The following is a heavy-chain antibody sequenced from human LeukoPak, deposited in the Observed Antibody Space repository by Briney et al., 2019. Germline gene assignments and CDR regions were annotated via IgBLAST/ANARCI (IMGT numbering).Heavy chain of an antibody. V-gene: IGHV3-23*01. CDR3: AKVAAAGTQPIDY. CDR1: GFTFSSYA. J-gene: IGHJ4*02. Sequence: AGGFLRLSCAASGFTFSSYAMSWVRQAPGKGLEWVSAISGSGGSTYYADSVKGRFTISRDNSKNTLYLQMNSLRAEDTAVYYCAKVAAAGTQPIDYWGQGTLVTVSS. D-gene: IGHD6-13*01. CDR2: ISGSGGST.